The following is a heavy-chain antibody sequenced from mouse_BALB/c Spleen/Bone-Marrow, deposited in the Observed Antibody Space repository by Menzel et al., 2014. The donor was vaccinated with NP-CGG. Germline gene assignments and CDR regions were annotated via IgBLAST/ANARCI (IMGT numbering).Heavy chain of an antibody. J-gene: IGHJ4*01. V-gene: IGHV1-54*01. Sequence: QVQLQQSGAELVRPGTSVKVSCKASGYAFTNYLIEWVKRRPGQGLEWIGVINPGSGSTNFNENFKGKATLTADKSSSTAYMQLSSLTSDDSAVYFCARRLIRTTAMASWGAGPSVPVP. CDR2: INPGSGST. CDR3: ARRLIRTTAMAS. D-gene: IGHD2-12*01. CDR1: GYAFTNYL.